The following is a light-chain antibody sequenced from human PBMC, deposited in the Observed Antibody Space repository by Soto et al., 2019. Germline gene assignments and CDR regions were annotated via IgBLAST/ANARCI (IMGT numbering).Light chain of an antibody. CDR3: QQGNSFPLT. CDR2: AAS. J-gene: IGKJ4*01. CDR1: QSVSSSW. Sequence: TQSPGTLSLSPGERATLSCRASQSVSSSWLAWYQEKPGKAPKLLIYAASSLQSGVPSRFSGSGSGTDFTLTISSLQLEDFATYYCQQGNSFPLTFGGGTKVEIK. V-gene: IGKV1-12*01.